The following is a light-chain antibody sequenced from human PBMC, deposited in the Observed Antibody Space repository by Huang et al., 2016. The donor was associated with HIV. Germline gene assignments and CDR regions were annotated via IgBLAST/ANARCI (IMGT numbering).Light chain of an antibody. Sequence: EIVLTQSPGSLSLSPGERATLSCRASQSVTSSYLAWYQQRPGQAPWLLIYDASSRATGVPDRFSGSGSGTDFTLTISRLEPEDFAVYYCKQYDSSPATFGQGTKLEIK. V-gene: IGKV3-20*01. CDR3: KQYDSSPAT. J-gene: IGKJ2*01. CDR2: DAS. CDR1: QSVTSSY.